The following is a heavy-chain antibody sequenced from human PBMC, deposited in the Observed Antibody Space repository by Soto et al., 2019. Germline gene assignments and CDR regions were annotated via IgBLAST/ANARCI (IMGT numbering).Heavy chain of an antibody. J-gene: IGHJ6*02. CDR2: ISYDGSNQ. V-gene: IGHV3-30*12. Sequence: PGESLRLSCQASEFHFSSHDMHRVRWAPGKGFEWVSVISYDGSNQIDADSVKVRFTMSIDNSKSTFYLQMNRLRVDYTAVYYCARWGDWKRMDVWGQGTTVTVS. D-gene: IGHD2-21*02. CDR1: EFHFSSHD. CDR3: ARWGDWKRMDV.